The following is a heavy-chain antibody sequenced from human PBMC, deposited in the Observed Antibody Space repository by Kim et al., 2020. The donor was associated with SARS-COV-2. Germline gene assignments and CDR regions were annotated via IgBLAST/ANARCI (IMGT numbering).Heavy chain of an antibody. CDR2: IRNNGDRT. J-gene: IGHJ4*02. CDR3: VTDAQENDWEPDF. V-gene: IGHV3-64D*09. Sequence: GGSLRLSCSASGFTFSFYTMHWVRQAPGKGLEYISVIRNNGDRTYKADSVKGRFTISRDNSKNMLYLQMSTLRTEDTAVYYCVTDAQENDWEPDFWGQGTLVTVSS. CDR1: GFTFSFYT. D-gene: IGHD3-9*01.